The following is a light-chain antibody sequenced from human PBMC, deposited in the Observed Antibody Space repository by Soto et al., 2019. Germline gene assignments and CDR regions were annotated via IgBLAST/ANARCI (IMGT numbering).Light chain of an antibody. CDR2: EVS. V-gene: IGLV2-14*01. CDR3: SSYTSSNSYV. Sequence: QSALTQAASVSGSPGQSITISCTGTSSDVGGHNYVSWYQQHPGKAPKLMIYEVSTRPSGVANRFSGSKSGNTASLTISGLQAEDEADYYCSSYTSSNSYVFGTGTQLTVL. CDR1: SSDVGGHNY. J-gene: IGLJ1*01.